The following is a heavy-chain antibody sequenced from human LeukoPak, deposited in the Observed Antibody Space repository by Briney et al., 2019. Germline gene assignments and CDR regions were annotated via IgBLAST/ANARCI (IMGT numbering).Heavy chain of an antibody. CDR1: GFTVSSNY. CDR2: IYSGGST. J-gene: IGHJ4*02. CDR3: ATTPIGVRGVIIKRVGY. D-gene: IGHD3-10*01. Sequence: GGSLRLSCAASGFTVSSNYMSWVRQAPGKGLEWVSVIYSGGSTYYADSVKGRFTISRDNSKNTLYLQMNSLRAEDTAVYYCATTPIGVRGVIIKRVGYWGQGTLVTVSS. V-gene: IGHV3-66*01.